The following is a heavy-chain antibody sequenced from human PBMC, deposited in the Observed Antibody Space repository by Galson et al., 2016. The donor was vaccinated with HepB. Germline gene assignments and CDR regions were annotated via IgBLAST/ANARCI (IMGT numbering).Heavy chain of an antibody. CDR2: ISGSGRAI. Sequence: SLRLSCAASGFTFSAYYMSWIRQAPGRGLEWISYISGSGRAIYYADSVKGRFTISRDNSKDSLYLQVNSLRAEDTAVYYCARYCSSSSCELADYYYYYYGSAVWGHGTTVTVSS. V-gene: IGHV3-11*01. D-gene: IGHD2-2*01. J-gene: IGHJ6*02. CDR1: GFTFSAYY. CDR3: ARYCSSSSCELADYYYYYYGSAV.